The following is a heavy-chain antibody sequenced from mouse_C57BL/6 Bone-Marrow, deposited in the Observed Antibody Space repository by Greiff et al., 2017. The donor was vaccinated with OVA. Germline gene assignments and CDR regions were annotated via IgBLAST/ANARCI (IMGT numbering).Heavy chain of an antibody. CDR3: ARLFAY. J-gene: IGHJ3*01. V-gene: IGHV5-6*02. CDR1: GFTFSSYG. CDR2: ISSGGSYT. Sequence: EVKLVESGGDLVKPGGSLKLSCAASGFTFSSYGMSWVRQTPDKRLAWVATISSGGSYTYYPDSVKGRFTISRDNAKNHLYLQMSSLKSEDTAMYYCARLFAYWGQGTLVTVSA.